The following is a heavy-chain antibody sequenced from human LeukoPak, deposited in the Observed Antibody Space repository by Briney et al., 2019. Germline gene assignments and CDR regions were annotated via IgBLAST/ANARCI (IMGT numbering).Heavy chain of an antibody. CDR1: GFAFTVSA. V-gene: IGHV3-73*01. CDR2: IKGKPRKYTT. D-gene: IGHD1-14*01. J-gene: IGHJ4*02. Sequence: GGSLTLSCATSGFAFTVSAIHWVRQASGKGLEWVGLIKGKPRKYTTIYGESVKGRFTMSKDDSRNTAYLQMNSLKVEDTAVYYCSRTGPDGARDDFDSWGQGTLVTVSS. CDR3: SRTGPDGARDDFDS.